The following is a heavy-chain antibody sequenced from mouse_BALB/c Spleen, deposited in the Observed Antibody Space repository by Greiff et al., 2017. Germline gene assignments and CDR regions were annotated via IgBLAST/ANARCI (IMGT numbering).Heavy chain of an antibody. J-gene: IGHJ1*01. V-gene: IGHV1-54*01. Sequence: VQLVESGAELVRPGTSVKVSCKASGYAFTNYLIEWVKQRPGQGLEWIGVINPGSGGTNYNEKFKGKATLTADKSSSTAYMQLSSLTSDDSAVYFCARGGNYDWYFDVWGAGTTVTVSS. CDR2: INPGSGGT. CDR1: GYAFTNYL. CDR3: ARGGNYDWYFDV. D-gene: IGHD2-1*01.